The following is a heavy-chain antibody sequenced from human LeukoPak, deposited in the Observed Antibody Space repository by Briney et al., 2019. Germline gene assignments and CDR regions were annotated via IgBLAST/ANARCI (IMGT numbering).Heavy chain of an antibody. D-gene: IGHD1-26*01. V-gene: IGHV3-7*01. Sequence: GGSLRLSCAASGFSFSAYWMTWVRQAPGTGLEWVANINPAGSETYYVDPVKGRFSISRDNAKNLVYLQMNSLRAEDTAVYYCARDRWDVSDYWGQGTLVTVSS. J-gene: IGHJ4*02. CDR1: GFSFSAYW. CDR3: ARDRWDVSDY. CDR2: INPAGSET.